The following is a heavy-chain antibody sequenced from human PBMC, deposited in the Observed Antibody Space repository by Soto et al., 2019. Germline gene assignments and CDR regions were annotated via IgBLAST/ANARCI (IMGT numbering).Heavy chain of an antibody. CDR3: ARTSRFEY. D-gene: IGHD6-6*01. CDR1: GGSFSAYY. V-gene: IGHV4-34*01. J-gene: IGHJ4*02. Sequence: QVLLQQWGAGLLKPSETLSLTCAVYGGSFSAYYWSWIRQPPGKGLEWIGEINHSGSTNYNPSLKSRCIISVDTSKNQFSLKLSSVTAADAAVYYCARTSRFEYWGQGTLVTVSS. CDR2: INHSGST.